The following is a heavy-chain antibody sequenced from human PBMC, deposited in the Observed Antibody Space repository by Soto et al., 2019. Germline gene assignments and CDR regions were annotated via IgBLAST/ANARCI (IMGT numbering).Heavy chain of an antibody. CDR2: IIPIFGTA. CDR3: ARDRGPSSGCYPYWFDP. CDR1: GGTFSSYA. J-gene: IGHJ5*02. Sequence: QVQLVQSGAEVKKPGSSVKVSCKASGGTFSSYAITWVRQAPGQGLEWMGGIIPIFGTANYAQKFQGRVTMTADXSXSXXYMELSSLRSEDTAVYYCARDRGPSSGCYPYWFDPWGQGALVTVSS. V-gene: IGHV1-69*12. D-gene: IGHD3-22*01.